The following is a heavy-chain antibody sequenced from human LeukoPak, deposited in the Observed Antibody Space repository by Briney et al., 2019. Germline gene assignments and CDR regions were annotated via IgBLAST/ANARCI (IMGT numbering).Heavy chain of an antibody. CDR2: ISYDGSNK. CDR3: ARGIAAARPGD. CDR1: GFTFSSYG. J-gene: IGHJ4*02. D-gene: IGHD6-13*01. V-gene: IGHV3-30*03. Sequence: PGGSLRLSCAASGFTFSSYGMHWVRQAPGKGLEWVAVISYDGSNKYYADSVEGRFTISRDNSKNTLYLQMNSLRAEDTAVYYCARGIAAARPGDWGQGTLVTVSS.